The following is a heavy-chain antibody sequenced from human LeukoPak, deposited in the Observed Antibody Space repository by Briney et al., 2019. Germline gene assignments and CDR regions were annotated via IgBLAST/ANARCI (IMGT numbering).Heavy chain of an antibody. CDR1: GFTFSSYS. Sequence: GGSLRLSCAASGFTFSSYSMNWVRQASGKGLEWVSSISSSSSYIYYADSVKGRFTISRDNAKNSLYLQMNSLRAEDTAVYYCARETSDTAMVYFDYWGQGTLVTVSS. CDR3: ARETSDTAMVYFDY. J-gene: IGHJ4*02. V-gene: IGHV3-21*01. CDR2: ISSSSSYI. D-gene: IGHD5-18*01.